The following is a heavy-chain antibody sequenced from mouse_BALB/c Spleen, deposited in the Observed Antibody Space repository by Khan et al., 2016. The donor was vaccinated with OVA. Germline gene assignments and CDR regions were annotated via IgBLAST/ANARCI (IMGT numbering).Heavy chain of an antibody. J-gene: IGHJ2*01. Sequence: EVELVESGGGLVQPGGSRKLSCAASGFTFSSFGMHWVRQAPEKGLEWVAYISSDSSTIYYGDTVEGRFTISRDNPKNTLFLQMTSLRSDDTAIYYCTRSFFYGYYFDYWGQGTTLTVSS. CDR1: GFTFSSFG. CDR2: ISSDSSTI. CDR3: TRSFFYGYYFDY. V-gene: IGHV5-17*02. D-gene: IGHD1-1*01.